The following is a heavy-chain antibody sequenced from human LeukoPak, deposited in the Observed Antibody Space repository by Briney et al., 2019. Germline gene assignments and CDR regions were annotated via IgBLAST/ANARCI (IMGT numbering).Heavy chain of an antibody. CDR3: ARDLSYDAFDI. Sequence: SETLSLTCTVSGGSISSYYWSWIRQPPGKGLEWIGYIYYSGSTNYNPSLKSRVTISVDTPKNQFSLKLSSVTAADTAVYYCARDLSYDAFDIWGQGTMVTVSS. V-gene: IGHV4-59*01. D-gene: IGHD1-26*01. J-gene: IGHJ3*02. CDR1: GGSISSYY. CDR2: IYYSGST.